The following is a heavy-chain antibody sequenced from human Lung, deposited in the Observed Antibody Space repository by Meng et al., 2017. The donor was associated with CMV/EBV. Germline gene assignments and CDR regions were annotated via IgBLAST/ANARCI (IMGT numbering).Heavy chain of an antibody. V-gene: IGHV4-61*01. Sequence: VSSGSYYWSWIRQPPGKGLEWIGYIYKSGSTNYNPSLKSRVTISVDTSKNQFSLRLSSVTAADTAVYYCAREVGVVRLTAADAFDIWGQGTLVTVSS. D-gene: IGHD1-20*01. CDR2: IYKSGST. CDR3: AREVGVVRLTAADAFDI. CDR1: VSSGSYY. J-gene: IGHJ3*02.